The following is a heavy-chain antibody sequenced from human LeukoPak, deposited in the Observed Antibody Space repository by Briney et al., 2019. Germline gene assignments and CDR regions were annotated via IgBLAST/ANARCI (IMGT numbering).Heavy chain of an antibody. CDR3: ASSRLYSSSWYYFDY. V-gene: IGHV1-69*01. CDR1: GGTFSSYA. Sequence: VASVKVSFKASGGTFSSYAISWVRQAPGQGLEWMGGIIPIFGTANYAQKFQGRVTITADESTSTAYMELSSLGSEDTAVYYCASSRLYSSSWYYFDYWGQGTLVTVSS. D-gene: IGHD6-13*01. J-gene: IGHJ4*02. CDR2: IIPIFGTA.